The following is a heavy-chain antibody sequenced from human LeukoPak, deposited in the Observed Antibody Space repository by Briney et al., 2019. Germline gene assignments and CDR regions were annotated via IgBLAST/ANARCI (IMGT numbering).Heavy chain of an antibody. CDR2: IYYSEST. V-gene: IGHV4-39*07. D-gene: IGHD3-3*01. CDR1: GGSISSSSYY. Sequence: PSETLSLTCTVSGGSISSSSYYWGWIRQPPGKGLEWIGSIYYSESTYYNPSLKSRVTISVDTSKNQFSLKLSSVTAADTAVYYCARVHYDFWSGYWVRYFDYWGQGTLVTVSS. J-gene: IGHJ4*02. CDR3: ARVHYDFWSGYWVRYFDY.